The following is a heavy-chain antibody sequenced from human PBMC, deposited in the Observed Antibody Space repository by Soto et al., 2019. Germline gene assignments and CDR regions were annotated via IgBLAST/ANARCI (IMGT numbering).Heavy chain of an antibody. Sequence: GPPLVNPTQTLTLTCTFSGFSLSTSAVGVGWIRRPPGKALEWLGLIYWNDDKRYSPSLKSRLTISKDTSKNQVFLRMTNLDPVDPVTYHRARIPVGGTWYFKLWGRGPLVTVS. V-gene: IGHV2-5*01. CDR1: GFSLSTSAVG. CDR3: ARIPVGGTWYFKL. J-gene: IGHJ2*01. D-gene: IGHD6-19*01. CDR2: IYWNDDK.